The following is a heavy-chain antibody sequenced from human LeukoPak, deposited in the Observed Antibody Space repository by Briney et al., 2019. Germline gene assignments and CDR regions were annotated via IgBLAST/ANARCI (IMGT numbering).Heavy chain of an antibody. CDR2: MNIDGST. V-gene: IGHV4-61*02. J-gene: IGHJ4*02. D-gene: IGHD5-12*01. Sequence: PSETLSLTCTVSGVSISSSDYFWSWIRQPAGKGLEWIGRMNIDGSTNYNPSLQSRVTSSLDTSKNQFSLKLSSVTAADTAVYYCARYSGSGYGMFYFDYWGQGTLVTVSP. CDR1: GVSISSSDYF. CDR3: ARYSGSGYGMFYFDY.